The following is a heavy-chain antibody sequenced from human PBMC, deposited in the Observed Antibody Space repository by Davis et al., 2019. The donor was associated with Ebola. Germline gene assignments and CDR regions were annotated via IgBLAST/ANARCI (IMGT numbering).Heavy chain of an antibody. V-gene: IGHV1-18*01. CDR3: ARGRTLRFLEWLEGYYMDV. Sequence: ASVKVSCKASGYTFTSYGISWVRQAPGQGLEWMGWTSAYNGNTNYAQKLQGRVTMTTDTSTSTAYMELRSLRSDDTAVYYCARGRTLRFLEWLEGYYMDVWGKGTTVTVSS. D-gene: IGHD3-3*01. J-gene: IGHJ6*03. CDR1: GYTFTSYG. CDR2: TSAYNGNT.